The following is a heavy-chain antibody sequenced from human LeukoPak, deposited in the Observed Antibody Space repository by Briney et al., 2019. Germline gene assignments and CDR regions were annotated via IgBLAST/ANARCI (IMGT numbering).Heavy chain of an antibody. CDR3: ARYTTGDFDY. D-gene: IGHD1-1*01. CDR1: GYSFTSYW. Sequence: TGESLKISCKGSGYSFTSYWIAWVRQMPGKGLEWMGIIYPDDSDTRYSPSFQGQVTITADKSISTAYLQWSSLKASDTAMYYCARYTTGDFDYWGKGTLVTVSS. CDR2: IYPDDSDT. V-gene: IGHV5-51*01. J-gene: IGHJ4*02.